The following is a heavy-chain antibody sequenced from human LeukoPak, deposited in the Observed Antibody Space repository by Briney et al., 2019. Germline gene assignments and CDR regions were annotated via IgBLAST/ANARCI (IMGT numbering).Heavy chain of an antibody. V-gene: IGHV4-39*01. CDR1: GGSISSSSYY. CDR3: ARPAAGVFDY. J-gene: IGHJ4*02. CDR2: IYYSGST. D-gene: IGHD6-13*01. Sequence: PSETLALTCTVSGGSISSSSYYWGWIRQPPGKGLEWIGSIYYSGSTYYNPYLKSRVTISVDTSKNQFSLKLSSVTAADTAVYYCARPAAGVFDYWGQGTLVTVSS.